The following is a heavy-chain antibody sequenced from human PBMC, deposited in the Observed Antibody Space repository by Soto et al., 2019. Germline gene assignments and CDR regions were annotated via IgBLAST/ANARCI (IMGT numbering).Heavy chain of an antibody. J-gene: IGHJ4*02. D-gene: IGHD6-13*01. V-gene: IGHV4-39*01. CDR3: ARPNLAYSSSWYY. CDR2: IYYSGST. CDR1: GGSISSSSYY. Sequence: QLQLQESGPGLVKPSETLSLTCTVSGGSISSSSYYWGWIRQPPGKGLEWIGSIYYSGSTYYNPSFKSRVTISVDTSKNQFSLKLSSVTAADTAVYYCARPNLAYSSSWYYWGQGTLVTVSS.